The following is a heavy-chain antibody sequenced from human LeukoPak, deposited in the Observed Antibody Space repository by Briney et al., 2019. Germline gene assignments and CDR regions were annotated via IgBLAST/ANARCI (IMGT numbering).Heavy chain of an antibody. V-gene: IGHV3-48*03. Sequence: GGSLRLSCAASGFTFSSYEMNWVRQAPGKGLEWVSYISSSGSTIYYADSVKGRFTISRDNAKNSLYLQMNSLRAQDTAVYYCAREGTAMVNWYFDIWGRGTLVTVSS. CDR3: AREGTAMVNWYFDI. CDR1: GFTFSSYE. CDR2: ISSSGSTI. J-gene: IGHJ2*01. D-gene: IGHD5-18*01.